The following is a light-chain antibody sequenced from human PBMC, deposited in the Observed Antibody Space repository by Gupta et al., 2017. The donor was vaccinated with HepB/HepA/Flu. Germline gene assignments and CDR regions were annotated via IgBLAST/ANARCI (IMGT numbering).Light chain of an antibody. J-gene: IGLJ2*01. CDR3: CSYAGSDTYVL. Sequence: QSALTQPRSVSGSPGQSVTISCTGTSSDVGSYNYVSWYQQHPGKAPKLMISDVSKRPSGVPERFSGSKSGTTASLTIAGLQAEDEADYYCCSYAGSDTYVLFGGGTQLTVL. V-gene: IGLV2-11*01. CDR2: DVS. CDR1: SSDVGSYNY.